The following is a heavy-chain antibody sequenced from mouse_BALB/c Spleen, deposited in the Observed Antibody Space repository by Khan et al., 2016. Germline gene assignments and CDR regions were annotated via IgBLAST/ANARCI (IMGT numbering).Heavy chain of an antibody. V-gene: IGHV3-2*02. Sequence: VQLQQSGPGLVKPSQSLSLTCTVTGYSITSDYAWNWIRQFPGNKLEWMGYIRYSGSTTYNPSLKSRISITRDTSKNQFFLQLYSVTTEDTATYYCTRSPTATRYFDVWGAGTPVTVSS. CDR3: TRSPTATRYFDV. CDR1: GYSITSDYA. CDR2: IRYSGST. J-gene: IGHJ1*01. D-gene: IGHD1-2*01.